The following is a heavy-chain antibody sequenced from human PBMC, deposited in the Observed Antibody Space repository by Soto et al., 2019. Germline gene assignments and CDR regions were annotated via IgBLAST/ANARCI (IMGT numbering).Heavy chain of an antibody. CDR1: GFTFSSYA. D-gene: IGHD2-8*01. CDR2: ISGSGGST. J-gene: IGHJ4*02. CDR3: AKDPVLMVYAIKYYFDY. V-gene: IGHV3-23*01. Sequence: PGGSLRLSCAASGFTFSSYAMSWVRQAPGKGLEWVSAISGSGGSTYYADSVKGRFTISRDNSKNTLYLQMNSLRAEDTAIYYCAKDPVLMVYAIKYYFDYWGQGTLVTVSS.